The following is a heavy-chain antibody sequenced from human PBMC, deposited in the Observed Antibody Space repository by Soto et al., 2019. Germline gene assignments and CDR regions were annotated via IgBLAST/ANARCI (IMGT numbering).Heavy chain of an antibody. CDR1: GYAFTTYG. D-gene: IGHD1-1*01. CDR3: ARGRYGDY. J-gene: IGHJ4*02. CDR2: ISAHNGNT. Sequence: QVHLVQSGAEVKKPGASVKVSCQGSGYAFTTYGITWVRQAPGQGLEWMGWISAHNGNTNYAQKPQGRVTVTRDTYTSTAYMELRSLRYDDTAVYYCARGRYGDYWGQGALVTVSS. V-gene: IGHV1-18*01.